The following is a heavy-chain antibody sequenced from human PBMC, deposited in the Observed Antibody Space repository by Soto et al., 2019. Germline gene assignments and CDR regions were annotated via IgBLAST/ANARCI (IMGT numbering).Heavy chain of an antibody. D-gene: IGHD6-6*01. CDR2: INAGNGNT. Sequence: ASVKVSCKASGYTFTSYAMHWVRQAPGQRLEWMGWINAGNGNTKYSQKFQGRVTITRDTSASTAYMELSSLRSEDTAVYYCARGASLAARPAHRYYYYYGMDVWGQGTKVTVSS. V-gene: IGHV1-3*01. J-gene: IGHJ6*02. CDR3: ARGASLAARPAHRYYYYYGMDV. CDR1: GYTFTSYA.